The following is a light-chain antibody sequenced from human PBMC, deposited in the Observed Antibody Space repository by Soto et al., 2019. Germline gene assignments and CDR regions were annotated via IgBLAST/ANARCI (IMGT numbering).Light chain of an antibody. CDR2: GAS. Sequence: EIVLTQSPGTLSLSPGERATLSCRASQSVSSSYLAWYQQKPGKAPRLLIYGASSRASGIPDRFSGSGSGTDFTLTISRLEPEDFAVYYCQQYGSSPRTFGQGTKG. V-gene: IGKV3-20*01. CDR1: QSVSSSY. J-gene: IGKJ1*01. CDR3: QQYGSSPRT.